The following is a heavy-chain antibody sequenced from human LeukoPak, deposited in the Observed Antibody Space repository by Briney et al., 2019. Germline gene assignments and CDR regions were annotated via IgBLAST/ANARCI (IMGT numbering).Heavy chain of an antibody. CDR2: ISGSGAFT. V-gene: IGHV3-23*01. CDR3: AKGDTTWELPHDY. CDR1: GFTFSSYA. Sequence: GGSLRLSCAASGFTFSSYAMSWVRQAPGKGLEWVSGISGSGAFTYYADSVKGRFTISRDNSKNTLFLQMNSLRAEDTAVYYCAKGDTTWELPHDYWGQGTLVTVSS. J-gene: IGHJ4*02. D-gene: IGHD1-26*01.